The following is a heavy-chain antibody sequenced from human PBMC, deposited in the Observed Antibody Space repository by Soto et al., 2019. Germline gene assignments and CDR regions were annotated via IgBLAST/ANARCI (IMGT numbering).Heavy chain of an antibody. CDR2: IYYSGST. Sequence: SETLSLTCTVSGGSISSGGYYWSWIRQHPGKGLECVGYIYYSGSTYYNPSLKSRVTISVDTSKNQFSLKLSSVTAADTAVYYCARVVGFGGMDVSGQETTVTVSS. J-gene: IGHJ6*02. CDR3: ARVVGFGGMDV. CDR1: GGSISSGGYY. V-gene: IGHV4-31*03. D-gene: IGHD3-10*01.